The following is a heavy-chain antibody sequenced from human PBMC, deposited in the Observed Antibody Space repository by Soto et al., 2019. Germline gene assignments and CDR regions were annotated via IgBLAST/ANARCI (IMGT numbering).Heavy chain of an antibody. CDR2: ISNRGDTT. D-gene: IGHD1-1*01. J-gene: IGHJ4*02. CDR1: GFSFSDYA. Sequence: GGSLRLSCVASGFSFSDYAMTWVRQAPGKGLEWVSGISNRGDTTDYADSVKGRSTISRDNSKNMLFLQMNSLRVEDTAIYYCERDLNWNDGSHWGQGTLVTVSS. CDR3: ERDLNWNDGSH. V-gene: IGHV3-23*01.